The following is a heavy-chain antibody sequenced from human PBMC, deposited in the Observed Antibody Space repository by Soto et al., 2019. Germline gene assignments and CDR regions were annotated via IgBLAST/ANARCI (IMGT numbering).Heavy chain of an antibody. CDR3: AKSSGYCSGGSCLDAFDI. D-gene: IGHD2-15*01. V-gene: IGHV3-23*01. Sequence: EVQLLESGGGLVQPGGSLRLSCAASGFTFSSYAMSWVRQAPGKGLEWVSAISGSGGSTYYAHSVKGRFTISRDNSKKPLYLQMNSLRAEDTAVYYCAKSSGYCSGGSCLDAFDIWGQGTMVTVSS. J-gene: IGHJ3*02. CDR1: GFTFSSYA. CDR2: ISGSGGST.